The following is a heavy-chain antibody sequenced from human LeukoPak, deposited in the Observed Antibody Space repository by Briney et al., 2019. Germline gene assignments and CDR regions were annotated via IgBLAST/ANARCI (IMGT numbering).Heavy chain of an antibody. V-gene: IGHV3-30*18. CDR2: ISYDGSNK. CDR1: GFTFSNYG. D-gene: IGHD3-10*01. Sequence: PGRSLRLSCAASGFTFSNYGMHWVRRAPGKGLEWVAVISYDGSNKYYADSVKGRFTISRDNSKNTLYLQMNSLRTEDTAVYYCAKRFGESPAGGFDIWGQGTMVTVSS. J-gene: IGHJ3*02. CDR3: AKRFGESPAGGFDI.